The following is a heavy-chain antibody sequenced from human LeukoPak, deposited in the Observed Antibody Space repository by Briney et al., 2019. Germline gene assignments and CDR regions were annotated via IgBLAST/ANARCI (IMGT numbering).Heavy chain of an antibody. CDR3: ATSRTGIAAALFGP. Sequence: ASVKVSCKASGGTFSSYAISWVRQAPGQGPEWMGGIIPIFGTANYAQKFQGRVTMTEDTSTDTAYMELSSLRSEDTAVYYCATSRTGIAAALFGPWGQGTLVTVSS. V-gene: IGHV1-69*06. CDR1: GGTFSSYA. CDR2: IIPIFGTA. D-gene: IGHD6-13*01. J-gene: IGHJ5*02.